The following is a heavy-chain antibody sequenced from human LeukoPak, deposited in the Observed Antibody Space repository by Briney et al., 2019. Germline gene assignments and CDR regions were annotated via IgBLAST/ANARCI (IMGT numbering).Heavy chain of an antibody. D-gene: IGHD1-14*01. CDR3: AKVSPVYGMDV. CDR2: ISWNSGSI. CDR1: GFTFDDYA. V-gene: IGHV3-9*01. J-gene: IGHJ6*02. Sequence: QSGRSLRLSCAASGFTFDDYAMHWVRHAPGKGLEWVSGISWNSGSIGYADSVKGRFTISRDNAKNSLYLQMNSLRAKDTALYYCAKVSPVYGMDVWGQGTTVTVSS.